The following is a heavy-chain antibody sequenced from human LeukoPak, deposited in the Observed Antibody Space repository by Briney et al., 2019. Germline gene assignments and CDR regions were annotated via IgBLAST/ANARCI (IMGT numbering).Heavy chain of an antibody. J-gene: IGHJ4*02. CDR1: AFTFSSYA. CDR2: ISASGSTS. Sequence: GGSLRLSCAASAFTFSSYAISWVRLAPGKGLEWGSGISASGSTSYYADSVKGRFTTSRDNSKNTLYLQMNSLRAEDTAVYFCAKSGSSNPYYFDYWGQGTLVTVSS. V-gene: IGHV3-23*01. CDR3: AKSGSSNPYYFDY. D-gene: IGHD6-13*01.